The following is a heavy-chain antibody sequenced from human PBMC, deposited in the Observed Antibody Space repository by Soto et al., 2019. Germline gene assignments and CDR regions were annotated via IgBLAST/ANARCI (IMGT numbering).Heavy chain of an antibody. CDR2: ISSSSTYI. Sequence: GGSLRLSCAASGFTFSSYTVEWVRQAPGKGLEWVSSISSSSTYIYYADSLKGRFTISRDNAKNSLYLQMNSLRAEDTAVYYCARAKGYCSGGSCHYFEYWGQGTLVTVSS. D-gene: IGHD2-15*01. CDR1: GFTFSSYT. CDR3: ARAKGYCSGGSCHYFEY. J-gene: IGHJ4*02. V-gene: IGHV3-21*01.